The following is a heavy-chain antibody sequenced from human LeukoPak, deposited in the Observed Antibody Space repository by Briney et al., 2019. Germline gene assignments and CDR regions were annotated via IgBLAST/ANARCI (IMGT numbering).Heavy chain of an antibody. Sequence: PSETLSLTCTVSGVSISSSNSYWGCLRQPPGKGLEWIGSIYYSGNTYYNASPKSQVSISIDTSKNQFSLRLTSVTAAETAVYYCARQTGSGLFILPGGQGTLVTVSS. CDR3: ARQTGSGLFILP. CDR2: IYYSGNT. CDR1: GVSISSSNSY. D-gene: IGHD3/OR15-3a*01. J-gene: IGHJ4*02. V-gene: IGHV4-39*01.